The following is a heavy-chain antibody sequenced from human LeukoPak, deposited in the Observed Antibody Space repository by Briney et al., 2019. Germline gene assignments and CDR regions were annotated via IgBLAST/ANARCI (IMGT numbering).Heavy chain of an antibody. D-gene: IGHD5-18*01. Sequence: GGSLRLSCTGSGFTFGDYAMNWVRQAPGKGLQWVSTVSASSDIHYSDSVKGRFTISRDNARNSLYLQMNSLRDEDTAVYYCARDALHTAHFDYWGQGTLVTVSS. CDR2: VSASSDI. V-gene: IGHV3-69-1*01. CDR1: GFTFGDYA. CDR3: ARDALHTAHFDY. J-gene: IGHJ4*02.